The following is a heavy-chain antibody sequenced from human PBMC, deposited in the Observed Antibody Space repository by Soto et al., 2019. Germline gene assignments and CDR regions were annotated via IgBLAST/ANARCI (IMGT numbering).Heavy chain of an antibody. V-gene: IGHV3-15*07. CDR2: IKSKTDGGTT. CDR1: GFTFSNAW. Sequence: PGGSLRLSCAASGFTFSNAWMNWVRQAPGKGLEWVGRIKSKTDGGTTDYAAPVKGRFTISRDDSKNTLYLQMNSLKTEDTAVYYCTTILAYYDFWSGYSQDRNYGMDVWGQGTTVTVSS. D-gene: IGHD3-3*01. J-gene: IGHJ6*02. CDR3: TTILAYYDFWSGYSQDRNYGMDV.